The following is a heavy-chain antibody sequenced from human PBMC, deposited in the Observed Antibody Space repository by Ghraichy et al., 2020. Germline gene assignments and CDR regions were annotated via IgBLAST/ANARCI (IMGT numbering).Heavy chain of an antibody. CDR2: IKQDGSEK. CDR3: ARLRYYYHGMDV. Sequence: GGSLRLSCAASGFIFSNYWMTWVRQAPGKGLEWVANIKQDGSEKYYVDSVKGRFTISRDNAKNSLYVQMNSLGVEDTAVYYCARLRYYYHGMDVWGQGTTVTVSS. CDR1: GFIFSNYW. J-gene: IGHJ6*02. V-gene: IGHV3-7*01.